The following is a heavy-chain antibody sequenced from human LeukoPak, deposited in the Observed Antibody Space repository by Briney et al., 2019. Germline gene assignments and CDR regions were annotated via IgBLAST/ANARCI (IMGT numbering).Heavy chain of an antibody. CDR1: GFTYSSYD. D-gene: IGHD6-13*01. CDR3: ARGPRAYKYYSSWYFDY. J-gene: IGHJ4*02. Sequence: GGSLRLSCAVSGFTYSSYDMHWVRQATGRGLEWVSGIGTDGDTYYAGSVKGRFNISRENAKNSLYLQMNSLRGGDTAVHYCARGPRAYKYYSSWYFDYWGQGTLVTVSS. V-gene: IGHV3-13*01. CDR2: IGTDGDT.